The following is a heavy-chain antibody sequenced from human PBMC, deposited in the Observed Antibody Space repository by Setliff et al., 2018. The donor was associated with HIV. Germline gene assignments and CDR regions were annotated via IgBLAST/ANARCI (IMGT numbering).Heavy chain of an antibody. Sequence: GGSLRLSCEASGFTFSTYGMNWVRHAPGKGLEWVAQISSSGFPIYYADSVRGRFTASRDNGKNSLFLQMNSLRAEDTAVYYCAQAQTSVSGSYYQYLQHWGQGTLVTVSS. CDR2: ISSSGFPI. J-gene: IGHJ1*01. CDR1: GFTFSTYG. D-gene: IGHD3-10*01. CDR3: AQAQTSVSGSYYQYLQH. V-gene: IGHV3-48*01.